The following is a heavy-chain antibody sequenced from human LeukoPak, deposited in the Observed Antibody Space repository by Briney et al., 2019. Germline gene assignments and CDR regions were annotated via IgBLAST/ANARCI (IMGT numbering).Heavy chain of an antibody. J-gene: IGHJ3*02. CDR2: IYYTGCT. D-gene: IGHD3-22*01. CDR3: ARTYYFDSSGYIDSFDI. V-gene: IGHV4-30-4*01. CDR1: GGSISSGDYY. Sequence: SETLSLTCTVSGGSISSGDYYWSWIRQSPGKGLEWIGYIYYTGCTYYNPSLKSRLTISVDTSKNQFSLKLNSVTAADTAVYYCARTYYFDSSGYIDSFDIWGQGTMVTVSS.